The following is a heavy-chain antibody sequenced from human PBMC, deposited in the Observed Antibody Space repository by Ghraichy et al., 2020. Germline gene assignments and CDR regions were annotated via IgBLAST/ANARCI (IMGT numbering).Heavy chain of an antibody. CDR3: AREHDFWSGPYYYYYMDV. D-gene: IGHD3-3*01. Sequence: GGSLRLSCAASGFTFSDHYMDWVRQAPGKGLEWVGRTRNKANSYTTEYAASVKGRFTISRDDSKNSLYLQMNSLKTEDTAVYYCAREHDFWSGPYYYYYMDVWGKGTTVTVSS. CDR1: GFTFSDHY. V-gene: IGHV3-72*01. CDR2: TRNKANSYTT. J-gene: IGHJ6*03.